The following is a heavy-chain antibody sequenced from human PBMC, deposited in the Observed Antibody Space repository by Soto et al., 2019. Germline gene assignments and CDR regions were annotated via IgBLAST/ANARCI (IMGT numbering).Heavy chain of an antibody. J-gene: IGHJ5*02. D-gene: IGHD2-2*01. V-gene: IGHV6-1*01. CDR1: GDRVSTNSAT. CDR2: TYYRSKWAI. CDR3: AEEKSRTSCCNWLDP. Sequence: PSQTLSLSCALSGDRVSTNSATWDWIRQSPSRGLAWLGRTYYRSKWAIDYAVSVRGRITINPDNTKNTLYLQMKSRRAEDTAVYYCAEEKSRTSCCNWLDPWGQGTLVTVSS.